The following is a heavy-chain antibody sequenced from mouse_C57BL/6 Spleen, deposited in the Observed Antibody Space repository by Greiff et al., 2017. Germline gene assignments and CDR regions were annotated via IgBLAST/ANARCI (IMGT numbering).Heavy chain of an antibody. CDR2: IHPNSGST. CDR3: ARAIYGSSYWYFDV. V-gene: IGHV1-64*01. Sequence: QVQLQQPGAELVKPGASVKLSCKASGYTFTSYWMHWVKQRPGQGLERIGMIHPNSGSTNYNEKFKSKATLTVDKSSSTAYMQLSSLTSEDSAVYYCARAIYGSSYWYFDVWGTGTTVTVSS. CDR1: GYTFTSYW. J-gene: IGHJ1*03. D-gene: IGHD1-1*01.